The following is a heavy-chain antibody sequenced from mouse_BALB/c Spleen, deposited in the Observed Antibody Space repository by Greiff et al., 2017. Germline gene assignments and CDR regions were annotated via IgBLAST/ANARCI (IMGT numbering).Heavy chain of an antibody. CDR2: ISSGGSYT. CDR3: ARSGVINDAMDY. V-gene: IGHV5-6*01. D-gene: IGHD2-4*01. J-gene: IGHJ4*01. CDR1: GFTFSSYA. Sequence: EVQGVESGGGLVKPGGSLKLSCAASGFTFSSYAMSWVRQSPEKRLEWVAEISSGGSYTYYPDSVKGRFTISRDNAKNTLYLQMSSLKSEDTAMYYCARSGVINDAMDYWGQGTSVTVSS.